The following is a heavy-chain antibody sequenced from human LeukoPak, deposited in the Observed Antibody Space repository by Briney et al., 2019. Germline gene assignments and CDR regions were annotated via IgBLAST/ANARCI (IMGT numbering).Heavy chain of an antibody. D-gene: IGHD3-10*01. Sequence: SETLSLTCTVSGGSISSYYWSWIRQPAGKGLEWIGRIYTSGSTNYNPSLKSRVTMSVDTSKNQFSLKLSSVTAADTAVYYCARLYGSGSNHYYYNMDVWGKGTTVTVSS. CDR2: IYTSGST. CDR3: ARLYGSGSNHYYYNMDV. J-gene: IGHJ6*03. CDR1: GGSISSYY. V-gene: IGHV4-4*07.